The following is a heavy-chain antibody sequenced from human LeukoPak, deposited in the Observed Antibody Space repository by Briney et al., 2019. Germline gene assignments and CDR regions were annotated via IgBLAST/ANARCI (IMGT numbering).Heavy chain of an antibody. J-gene: IGHJ4*02. D-gene: IGHD2-2*01. Sequence: SETLSLTCTVSGGSISSYYWSWIRQPPGKGLEWIGYIYYSGRTNYNPSLKSRLTISVDTSKNHFSLKLSSVTAADTAVYYCARRYQVLFNYWGQGTLVTVSS. V-gene: IGHV4-59*01. CDR1: GGSISSYY. CDR3: ARRYQVLFNY. CDR2: IYYSGRT.